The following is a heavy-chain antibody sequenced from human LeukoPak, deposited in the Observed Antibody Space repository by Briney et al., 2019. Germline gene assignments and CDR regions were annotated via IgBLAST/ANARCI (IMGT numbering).Heavy chain of an antibody. Sequence: GRSLRLSCAASEFTFSNYALHWVRQAPGKGLQWVAVISYDGNTIHYADSVKGRFIISRDTSKNTLYLQMNSLRAEDTAVYYCARSGGLQKFDYWGQGTLVTVSS. V-gene: IGHV3-30-3*01. D-gene: IGHD4-11*01. CDR2: ISYDGNTI. CDR1: EFTFSNYA. CDR3: ARSGGLQKFDY. J-gene: IGHJ4*02.